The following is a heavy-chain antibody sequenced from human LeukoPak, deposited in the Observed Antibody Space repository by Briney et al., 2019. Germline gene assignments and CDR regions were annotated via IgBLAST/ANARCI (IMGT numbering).Heavy chain of an antibody. CDR1: GDSISTYY. D-gene: IGHD3-3*01. V-gene: IGHV4-59*08. CDR2: IYFSGTT. J-gene: IGHJ4*02. CDR3: ARHGPLYDIWSAQFYFDY. Sequence: SETLSLTCTVSGDSISTYYWSWIRQPPGKRLEWIGYIYFSGTTNYNPSLKSRVTISVDTSKNQSSLRLSSVAAADTALYYCARHGPLYDIWSAQFYFDYWGQGTLVTVSS.